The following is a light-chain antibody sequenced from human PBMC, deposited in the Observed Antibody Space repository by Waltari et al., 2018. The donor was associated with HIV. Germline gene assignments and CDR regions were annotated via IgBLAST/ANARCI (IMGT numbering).Light chain of an antibody. V-gene: IGLV1-47*01. CDR1: SSNIGDNY. Sequence: QSVVTQPPSASGTPGQRVTLSCSGSSSNIGDNYVYWYQQFPGTTPKLLIYMNDRRPSGVPDRFSGSKSGTSASLAISGLRSEDEADYYCATWDNSLSVWVFGGGSELTVL. CDR2: MND. CDR3: ATWDNSLSVWV. J-gene: IGLJ3*02.